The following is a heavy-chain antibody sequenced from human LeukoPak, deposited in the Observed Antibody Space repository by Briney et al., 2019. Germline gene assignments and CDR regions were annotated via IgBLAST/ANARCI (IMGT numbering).Heavy chain of an antibody. Sequence: ASVRASCKASGYTFTSYDINWVRQATGQGLEWMGWMNPNSGNTGYAQKFQGRVTITRNNSISTAYMELSSLRSEDTAVYYCARAVSSSTSWGQGTLVTVSS. CDR3: ARAVSSSTS. CDR2: MNPNSGNT. CDR1: GYTFTSYD. J-gene: IGHJ4*02. V-gene: IGHV1-8*03. D-gene: IGHD2-2*01.